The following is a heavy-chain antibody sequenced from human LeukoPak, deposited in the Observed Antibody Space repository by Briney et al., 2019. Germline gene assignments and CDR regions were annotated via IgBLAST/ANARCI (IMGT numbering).Heavy chain of an antibody. D-gene: IGHD3-22*01. CDR1: GGPISSSNW. CDR2: IYHSGTT. Sequence: PSGTLSLTCAVSGGPISSSNWWSWVRQPPGKGLEWIGEIYHSGTTNYNPSLKSRVTISVDQSKNQFSLKLSAVTAADTAVYYCARDRDYYDSRGRYPFDYWGQGTLVTVSS. J-gene: IGHJ4*02. V-gene: IGHV4-4*02. CDR3: ARDRDYYDSRGRYPFDY.